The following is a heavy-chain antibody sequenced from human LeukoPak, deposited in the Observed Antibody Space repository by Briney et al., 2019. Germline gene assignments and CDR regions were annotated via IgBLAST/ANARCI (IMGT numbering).Heavy chain of an antibody. CDR2: ISGSGGST. CDR3: AKDSRITMIVVDPYYFDY. J-gene: IGHJ4*02. D-gene: IGHD3-22*01. CDR1: GFTFSSYG. Sequence: PGGSLRLSCAASGFTFSSYGMSWVRQAPGKGLEWVSAISGSGGSTYYADSVKGRFTISRDNSKNTLYLQMNSLRAEDTAVYYCAKDSRITMIVVDPYYFDYWGQGTLVTVSS. V-gene: IGHV3-23*01.